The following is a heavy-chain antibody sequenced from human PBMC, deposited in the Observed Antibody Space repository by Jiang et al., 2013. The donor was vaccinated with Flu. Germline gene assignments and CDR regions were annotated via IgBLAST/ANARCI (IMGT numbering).Heavy chain of an antibody. V-gene: IGHV3-30*18. CDR2: ISYDGSNK. J-gene: IGHJ4*01. Sequence: VQLLESGGGVVQPGRSLRLSCAASGFTFSSYGMHWVRQAPGKGLEWVAVISYDGSNKYYADSVKGRFTISRDNSKNTLYLQMNSLRAEDTAVYYCAKLFADYYDSSGYQTVFD. CDR3: AKLFADYYDSSGYQTVFD. CDR1: GFTFSSYG. D-gene: IGHD3-22*01.